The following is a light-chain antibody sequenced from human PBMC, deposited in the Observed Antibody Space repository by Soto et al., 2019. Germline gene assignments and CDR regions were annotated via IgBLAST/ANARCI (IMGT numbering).Light chain of an antibody. CDR3: QQLLSYPIT. V-gene: IGKV1-5*01. J-gene: IGKJ5*01. Sequence: DIQMTQSPSTLSASVGDRVTITCRASQSIDSWLAWYQQKPGKAPKLLIYDASSLESGVPPRFSGSGSGTQFTLTISSLQPDDFATYYCQQLLSYPITFGQGTRLEFK. CDR2: DAS. CDR1: QSIDSW.